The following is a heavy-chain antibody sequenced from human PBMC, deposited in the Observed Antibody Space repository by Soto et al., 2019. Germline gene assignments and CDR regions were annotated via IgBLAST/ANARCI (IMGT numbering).Heavy chain of an antibody. Sequence: PQKLPHTYTVSAGSPSRHHWICSRHPPGKGLEWIGYIYYSGSTNYNPSLKSRVTISVDTSKNQFSLKLSSVTAADTAVYYCARASNYYGSGSYYNNWFDPWGQGTLVT. CDR2: IYYSGST. CDR1: AGSPSRHH. V-gene: IGHV4-59*11. J-gene: IGHJ5*02. CDR3: ARASNYYGSGSYYNNWFDP. D-gene: IGHD3-10*01.